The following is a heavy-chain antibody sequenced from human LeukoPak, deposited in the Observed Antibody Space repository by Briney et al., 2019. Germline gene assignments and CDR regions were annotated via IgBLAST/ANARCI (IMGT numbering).Heavy chain of an antibody. D-gene: IGHD3-22*01. V-gene: IGHV3-23*01. Sequence: GGSLRLSCAASGFTFSSYSMNWVRQAPGKGLEWVSVISVSGRSTNFADSVKGRFTISRDNSKNTLDLQMNSLRAEDTAVYYCAIGSGSYYYDYWGQGTLVTVSS. CDR1: GFTFSSYS. J-gene: IGHJ4*02. CDR2: ISVSGRST. CDR3: AIGSGSYYYDY.